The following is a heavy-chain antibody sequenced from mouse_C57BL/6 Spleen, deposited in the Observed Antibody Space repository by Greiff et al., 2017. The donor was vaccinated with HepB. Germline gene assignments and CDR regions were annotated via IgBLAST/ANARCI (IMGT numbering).Heavy chain of an antibody. V-gene: IGHV5-17*01. CDR2: ISSGSSTI. CDR1: GFTFSDYG. J-gene: IGHJ4*01. CDR3: ARPSYYSNYEEGAMDY. Sequence: EVQVVESGGGLVKPGGSLKLSCAASGFTFSDYGMHWVRQAPEKGLEWVAYISSGSSTIYYADTVKGRFTISRDNAKNTLFLQMTSLSSEDTAMYYCARPSYYSNYEEGAMDYWGQGTSVTVSS. D-gene: IGHD2-5*01.